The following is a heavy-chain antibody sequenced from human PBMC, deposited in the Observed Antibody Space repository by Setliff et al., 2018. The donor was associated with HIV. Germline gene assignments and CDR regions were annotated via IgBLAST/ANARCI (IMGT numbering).Heavy chain of an antibody. Sequence: GGSLRLSCAASRFSFNSYSMNWVRQAPGKGLEWISYITGSSNDIYYADSVKGRFTISRDNAKNSLYLQMNSLRVEDTAVYYCARDQPRITMIVVVPFPMDVWGKGTTVTVSS. V-gene: IGHV3-48*01. D-gene: IGHD3-22*01. CDR2: ITGSSNDI. J-gene: IGHJ6*03. CDR3: ARDQPRITMIVVVPFPMDV. CDR1: RFSFNSYS.